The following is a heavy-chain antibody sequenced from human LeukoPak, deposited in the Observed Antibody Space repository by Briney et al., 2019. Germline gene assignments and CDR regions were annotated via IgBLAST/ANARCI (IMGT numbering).Heavy chain of an antibody. J-gene: IGHJ4*02. V-gene: IGHV3-30-3*01. CDR2: ISYDGSNK. D-gene: IGHD2-15*01. Sequence: GGSLRLSCAASGFTFSNYAMHWVRQAPGKGLEWVAVISYDGSNKYYSDSVKGRFTISRDNSKNTLYLQMNSLRAEGTAVYYCARDDCSGGTCLGGYWGQGTLVTVSS. CDR1: GFTFSNYA. CDR3: ARDDCSGGTCLGGY.